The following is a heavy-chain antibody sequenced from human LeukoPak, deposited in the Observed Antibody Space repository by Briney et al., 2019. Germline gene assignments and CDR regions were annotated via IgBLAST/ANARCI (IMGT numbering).Heavy chain of an antibody. V-gene: IGHV3-7*01. J-gene: IGHJ4*02. Sequence: GGSLRLSCAASGFTFSRFWMTWVRQAPGKGLEWVANIKEDGSDKYYVDSVKGRFTVSRDNAKNSLCLQMNSLRDEDTAVYYCARDRGYFVFDYWGQGTLVTVSS. CDR3: ARDRGYFVFDY. D-gene: IGHD3-10*01. CDR1: GFTFSRFW. CDR2: IKEDGSDK.